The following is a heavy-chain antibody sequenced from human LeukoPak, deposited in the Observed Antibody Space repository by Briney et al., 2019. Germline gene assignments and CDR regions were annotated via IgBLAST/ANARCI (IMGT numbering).Heavy chain of an antibody. V-gene: IGHV4-39*02. Sequence: PSETLSLTCTVSGGSISSSSYYWGWIRQPPGKGLEWIGSIYYSGSTYYNPSLKSRVTISVDTSKNQFSLKLSSVTAADTAVYYCAREPNESSGWYVAFDIWGQGTMVTVSS. CDR2: IYYSGST. J-gene: IGHJ3*02. D-gene: IGHD6-13*01. CDR3: AREPNESSGWYVAFDI. CDR1: GGSISSSSYY.